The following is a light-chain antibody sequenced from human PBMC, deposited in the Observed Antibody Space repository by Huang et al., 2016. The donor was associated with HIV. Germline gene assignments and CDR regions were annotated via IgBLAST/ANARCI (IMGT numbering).Light chain of an antibody. J-gene: IGKJ2*01. V-gene: IGKV3-15*01. CDR1: ESIGRN. CDR3: QQYNNWPPYT. Sequence: EIVMTQSPATESVYPGERAALSCRASESIGRNLDWYPQKPGQAPRLLIYAEYTRATGVPDRFSVSGSGTDFTLTISSLQSEDFAVYYCQQYNNWPPYTFGQGTRVEIK. CDR2: AEY.